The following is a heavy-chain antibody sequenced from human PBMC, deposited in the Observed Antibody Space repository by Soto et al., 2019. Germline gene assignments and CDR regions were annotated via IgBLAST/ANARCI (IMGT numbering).Heavy chain of an antibody. CDR2: LLRSGSSA. D-gene: IGHD4-17*01. CDR1: GFTFRNYA. CDR3: AKDAISGDGIWLMDS. Sequence: GGSLRLSCAASGFTFRNYAMTWARQAPGKGLEWVSSLLRSGSSAYYADSARGRFTIPSDTSANSLYLQMDNLRAEDTAIYYCAKDAISGDGIWLMDSWGQGTVVTVSS. V-gene: IGHV3-23*01. J-gene: IGHJ5*02.